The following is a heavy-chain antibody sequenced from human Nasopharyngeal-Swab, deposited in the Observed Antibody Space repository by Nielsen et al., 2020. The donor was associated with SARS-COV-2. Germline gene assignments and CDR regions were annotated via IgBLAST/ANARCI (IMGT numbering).Heavy chain of an antibody. J-gene: IGHJ4*02. V-gene: IGHV4-4*01. CDR2: IHERGNS. CDR3: ARLFSNAGRSFRFDS. Sequence: PRTLSLTFSSPGDSISSRHCWMGVREPPGKGLEGIGEIHERGNSNYNPSLTGRVYMSVDKSQNQFSLEVTSLTTPVTAFYSCARLFSNAGRSFRFDSWGQGMLVIV. D-gene: IGHD1-26*01. CDR1: GDSISSRHC.